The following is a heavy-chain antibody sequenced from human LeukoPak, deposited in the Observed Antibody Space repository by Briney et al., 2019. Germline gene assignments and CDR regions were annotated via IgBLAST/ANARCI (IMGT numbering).Heavy chain of an antibody. CDR1: GGTFSSYA. CDR2: IIPILGIA. CDR3: ARDWEGQYCSSTSCSSAGADNPYNRFDP. D-gene: IGHD2-2*01. J-gene: IGHJ5*02. Sequence: GASVKVSCKASGGTFSSYAISWVRQAPGQGLEWMGRIIPILGIANYAQKFQGRVTITADKSTSTAYMELSSLRSEDTAVYYCARDWEGQYCSSTSCSSAGADNPYNRFDPWGQGTPVTVSS. V-gene: IGHV1-69*04.